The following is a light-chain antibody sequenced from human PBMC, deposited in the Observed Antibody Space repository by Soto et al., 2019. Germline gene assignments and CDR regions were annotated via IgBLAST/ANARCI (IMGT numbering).Light chain of an antibody. J-gene: IGKJ3*01. Sequence: DIVMTQSPDSLAVSLGERATINCKSSESVLYSSNNNNYLAWYQQKPGQPPKLLIYWASTRESGVPDRFSGSGSGTDFTLTISSLQAEDVAVYYCQQYYNIPFTFGPGTKVDIK. CDR2: WAS. CDR1: ESVLYSSNNNNY. V-gene: IGKV4-1*01. CDR3: QQYYNIPFT.